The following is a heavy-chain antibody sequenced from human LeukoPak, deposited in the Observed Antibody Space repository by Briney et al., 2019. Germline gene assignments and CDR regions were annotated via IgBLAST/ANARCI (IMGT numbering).Heavy chain of an antibody. CDR1: RFTLSVYA. D-gene: IGHD5-18*01. CDR2: ISGSGRST. V-gene: IGHV3-23*01. CDR3: AKDRSGDSYDDDAFDI. J-gene: IGHJ3*02. Sequence: PGGSLRLSCAASRFTLSVYAMSWVRQAPGKGLEWVSAISGSGRSTYYADSVKGRFTISRDNPKNTLYLQMNSLRAEDTAVYYCAKDRSGDSYDDDAFDIWGQGTMVTVSS.